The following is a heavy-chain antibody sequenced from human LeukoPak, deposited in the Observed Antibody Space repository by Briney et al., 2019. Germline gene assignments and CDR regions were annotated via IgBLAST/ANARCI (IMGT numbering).Heavy chain of an antibody. CDR2: ISNSGTAT. CDR3: AKESPYTSPRNYYFDY. CDR1: GFTFSSFA. Sequence: GGSLRLSCVASGFTFSSFAMSWVRQAPGKGLEWVSAISNSGTATYYGDSVKGRSSISRDNSKNTVYLQINSLRADDTAIYYCAKESPYTSPRNYYFDYWGQGTLVTVSS. D-gene: IGHD1-14*01. J-gene: IGHJ4*02. V-gene: IGHV3-23*01.